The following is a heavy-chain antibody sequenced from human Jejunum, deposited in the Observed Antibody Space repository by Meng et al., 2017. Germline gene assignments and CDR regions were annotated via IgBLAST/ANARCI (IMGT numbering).Heavy chain of an antibody. CDR2: IDETGFAT. CDR3: AREAVTQTIDF. CDR1: GFIFRNYA. D-gene: IGHD4-17*01. V-gene: IGHV3-23*04. Sequence: EAQLVEPGGDLVQPGGSLRLSCASSGFIFRNYAMSWVRQAPGKGLEWVSAIDETGFATYYAASVQGRFTISRDNSKNSLYLQINSLRAEDTALYYCAREAVTQTIDFWGQGTLVTVSS. J-gene: IGHJ4*02.